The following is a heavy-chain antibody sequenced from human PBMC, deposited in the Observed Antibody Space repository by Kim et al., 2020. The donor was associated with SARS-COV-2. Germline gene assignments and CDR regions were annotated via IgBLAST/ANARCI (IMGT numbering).Heavy chain of an antibody. Sequence: GSVKSRFSISRDNSKNSLYLQMNSLRIEDTALYYCAKDRGGCSGGSCYFEYWGQGTLVTVSS. V-gene: IGHV3-43*01. J-gene: IGHJ4*02. D-gene: IGHD2-15*01. CDR3: AKDRGGCSGGSCYFEY.